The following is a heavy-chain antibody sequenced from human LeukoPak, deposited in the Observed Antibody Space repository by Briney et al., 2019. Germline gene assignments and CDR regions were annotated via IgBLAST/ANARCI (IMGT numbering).Heavy chain of an antibody. V-gene: IGHV4-34*01. D-gene: IGHD6-13*01. Sequence: SETLSLTCAVYGGSFSGYYWSWIRQPPGKGLEWIGEIDHSGSTNYNPSLKSRVTISVDTSKNQFSLKLSSVTAADTAVYYCARTDSSSWSFDYWGQGTLVTVSS. CDR3: ARTDSSSWSFDY. CDR1: GGSFSGYY. CDR2: IDHSGST. J-gene: IGHJ4*02.